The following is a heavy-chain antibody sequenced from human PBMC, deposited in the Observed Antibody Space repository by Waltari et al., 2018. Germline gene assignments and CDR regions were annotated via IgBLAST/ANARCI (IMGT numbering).Heavy chain of an antibody. CDR2: IYDSGST. J-gene: IGHJ4*02. CDR1: GGSISSTY. Sequence: QVQLQESGPGLVKPSKTLSLTCPASGGSISSTYWSWIRQPPGKGLEWIGYIYDSGSTNYNPSLKSRVTISVDTSKNQFSLKLSSVTAADTAVYYCAGERAYDSSGYGYWGQGTLVTVSS. CDR3: AGERAYDSSGYGY. D-gene: IGHD3-22*01. V-gene: IGHV4-59*01.